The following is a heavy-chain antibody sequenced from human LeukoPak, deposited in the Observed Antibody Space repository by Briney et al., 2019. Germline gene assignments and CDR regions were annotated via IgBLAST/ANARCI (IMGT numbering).Heavy chain of an antibody. Sequence: PGRSLRLSCAASGFTFSSYGMHWVRQAPGKGLEWVAVISYDGSNKYYADSVKGRFTISRDNSKNTLYLQMNSLRAEDTAVYYCATDAYSSSSWFDYWGLGTLVTVSS. J-gene: IGHJ4*02. V-gene: IGHV3-30*03. CDR1: GFTFSSYG. CDR3: ATDAYSSSSWFDY. D-gene: IGHD6-6*01. CDR2: ISYDGSNK.